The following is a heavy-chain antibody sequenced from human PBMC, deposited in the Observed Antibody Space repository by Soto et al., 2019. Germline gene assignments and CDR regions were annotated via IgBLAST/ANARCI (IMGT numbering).Heavy chain of an antibody. CDR2: IYTDGST. D-gene: IGHD2-15*01. V-gene: IGHV3-66*01. Sequence: EVQLVESGGGLVQPGGSLRLTCAASGFTVSSNYMSWVRQAPGKGLEWVSIIYTDGSTYYADSVKGRFTLSRDDSKNTLDLRINGLGVEERGVYCCASRINSCGAYDFWGRGTLVTVSS. CDR3: ASRINSCGAYDF. J-gene: IGHJ4*02. CDR1: GFTVSSNY.